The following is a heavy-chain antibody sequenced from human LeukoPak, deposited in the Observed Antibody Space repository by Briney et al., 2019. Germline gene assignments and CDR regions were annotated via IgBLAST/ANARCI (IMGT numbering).Heavy chain of an antibody. CDR2: IKQDGSEK. CDR1: GFTFSSYW. Sequence: GGSLRLSCAASGFTFSSYWMSWVRQAPGKGLEWVANIKQDGSEKYYVDSVKGRFTISRDNAKNSLYLQMNSLRAEDTAVYYCARSTSSGWFHALDIWGQETMVTVSS. J-gene: IGHJ3*02. V-gene: IGHV3-7*01. CDR3: ARSTSSGWFHALDI. D-gene: IGHD6-19*01.